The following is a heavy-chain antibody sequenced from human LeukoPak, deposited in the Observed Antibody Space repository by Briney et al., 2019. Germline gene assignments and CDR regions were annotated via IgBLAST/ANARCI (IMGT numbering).Heavy chain of an antibody. CDR3: ARDLSEKYCIDY. CDR1: GFTFSSYG. J-gene: IGHJ4*02. V-gene: IGHV3-30*03. Sequence: GGSLRLSCAASGFTFSSYGMHWVRQAPGKGLEWVAVISYDGSNKYYADSVKGRFTISRDNSKNTVSLQMNSLRAEDTAIYYCARDLSEKYCIDYWGQGTQVTVSS. CDR2: ISYDGSNK. D-gene: IGHD2-8*02.